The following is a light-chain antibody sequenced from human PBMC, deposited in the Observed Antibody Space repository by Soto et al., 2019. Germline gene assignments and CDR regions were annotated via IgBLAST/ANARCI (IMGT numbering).Light chain of an antibody. V-gene: IGKV3-20*01. CDR2: DAS. J-gene: IGKJ3*01. CDR3: QHYGTSAL. CDR1: QSVSSSY. Sequence: EIVLTQSPATLSLSPGERATLSCRASQSVSSSYLAWYQQKPGEAPSLLIYDASRATGIPDRFSGSGSGTAFTLTITRLEPDDFAVCYCQHYGTSALFGPGTKVDI.